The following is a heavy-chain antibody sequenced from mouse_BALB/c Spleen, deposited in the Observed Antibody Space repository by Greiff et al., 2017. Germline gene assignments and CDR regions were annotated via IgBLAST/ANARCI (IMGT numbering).Heavy chain of an antibody. CDR1: GYTFTSYV. D-gene: IGHD1-1*01. CDR2: INPYNDGT. Sequence: VQLQQSGPELVKPGASVKMSCKASGYTFTSYVMHWVKQKPGQGLEWIGYINPYNDGTKYNEKFKGKATLTSDKSSSTAYMELSSLTSEDSAVYYCARGWVYYYGYFDVWGAGTTVTVSS. J-gene: IGHJ1*01. CDR3: ARGWVYYYGYFDV. V-gene: IGHV1-14*01.